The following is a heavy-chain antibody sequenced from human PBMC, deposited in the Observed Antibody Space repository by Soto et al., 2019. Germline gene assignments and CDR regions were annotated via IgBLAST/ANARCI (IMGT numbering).Heavy chain of an antibody. CDR1: GGSISSSSYY. Sequence: SETLSLTCTVSGGSISSSSYYWGWIRQPPGKGLEWIGSIYYSGSTYYSPSLKSRVTISVDTSKNQFSLKLSSVTAADTAVYYCARVRRGNTDSFDPWGQGTLVTVSS. CDR3: ARVRRGNTDSFDP. V-gene: IGHV4-39*01. D-gene: IGHD4-17*01. CDR2: IYYSGST. J-gene: IGHJ5*02.